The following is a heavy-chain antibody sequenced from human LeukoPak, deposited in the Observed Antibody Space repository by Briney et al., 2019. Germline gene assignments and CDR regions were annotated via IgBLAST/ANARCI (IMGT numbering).Heavy chain of an antibody. D-gene: IGHD4-11*01. Sequence: PGGSLRLSCAASGFTFSSYAMSWVRQAPGKGLEWVSAISGSGGSTYFADSVKGRFAIPRDNSKNTLYLHMNSLRAEDTAVYYCAKDRTTVTVETFDYWGQGTLVTVSS. V-gene: IGHV3-23*01. J-gene: IGHJ4*02. CDR3: AKDRTTVTVETFDY. CDR1: GFTFSSYA. CDR2: ISGSGGST.